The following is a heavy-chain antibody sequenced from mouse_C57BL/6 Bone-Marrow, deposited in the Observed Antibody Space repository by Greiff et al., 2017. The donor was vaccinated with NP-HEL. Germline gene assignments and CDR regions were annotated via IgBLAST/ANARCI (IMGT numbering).Heavy chain of an antibody. V-gene: IGHV3-5*01. CDR1: GISITTGNYR. CDR2: IYYSGTI. J-gene: IGHJ1*03. Sequence: EVHLVESGPGLVKPSQTVFLTCTVTGISITTGNYRWSWIRPFPGNKLEWIGYIYYSGTITYNPSLTSRTTITRDTPKNQFFLEMNSLTAEDTATYYCARYLLSFWYFDVWGTGTTVTVSS. D-gene: IGHD1-1*01. CDR3: ARYLLSFWYFDV.